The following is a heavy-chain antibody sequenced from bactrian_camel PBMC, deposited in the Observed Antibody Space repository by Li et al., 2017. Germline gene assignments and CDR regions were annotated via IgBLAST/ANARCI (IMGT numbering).Heavy chain of an antibody. V-gene: IGHV3S63*01. J-gene: IGHJ4*01. CDR1: PFTDKLYC. Sequence: HVQLVESGGGSVQAGGSLRLSCAPSPFTDKLYCMSWFRQSPGKEREGVALIRSSDGITAHADSVKGRFTISQDNAKNTLYLQMNSLEPEDTAMYYCAAYVSPRGGYCTGQSSAYKYWGQGTQVTVS. D-gene: IGHD2*01. CDR2: IRSSDGIT. CDR3: AAYVSPRGGYCTGQSSAYKY.